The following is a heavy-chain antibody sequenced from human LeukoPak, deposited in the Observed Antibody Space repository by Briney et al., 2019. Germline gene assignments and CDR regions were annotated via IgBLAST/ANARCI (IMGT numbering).Heavy chain of an antibody. CDR2: ISGGGGST. CDR3: AKVIREVDMSFDY. Sequence: GGSLRLSCAASGFTFSSYAMSWVRQAPGKGLEWVSVISGGGGSTYYADSVKGRFTISRDNSKNTLYLQMNSLRAEDTAVYYCAKVIREVDMSFDYWGQGALVTVSS. CDR1: GFTFSSYA. V-gene: IGHV3-23*01. J-gene: IGHJ4*02. D-gene: IGHD5-24*01.